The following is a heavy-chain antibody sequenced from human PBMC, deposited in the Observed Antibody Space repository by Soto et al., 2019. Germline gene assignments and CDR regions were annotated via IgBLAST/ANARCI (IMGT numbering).Heavy chain of an antibody. CDR2: ISGGGGSTI. J-gene: IGHJ4*02. CDR1: GFTLSDYY. CDR3: ARMRGYYDSSGYDY. V-gene: IGHV3-11*01. D-gene: IGHD3-22*01. Sequence: GGSLRLSCVASGFTLSDYYMSWIRQAPGKGLEWVSYISGGGGSTIYYTDSVKGRFTISRDNTGNSLYLQMNTLRPEDTAVYYCARMRGYYDSSGYDYWGQGIQVTVSS.